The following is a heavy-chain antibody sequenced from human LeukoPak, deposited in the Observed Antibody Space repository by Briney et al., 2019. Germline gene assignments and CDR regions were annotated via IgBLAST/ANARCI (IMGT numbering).Heavy chain of an antibody. D-gene: IGHD1-26*01. Sequence: GGSLRLSCTSSGFSFGDYSMTWVRQAPGKGLGWVGFIRSKAYGGTTEYAASVKGRFTISRDDSKSIAYLQMNSLKTEDTAVYHCASRSGRQWLPYFDYWGQGTLVTVSS. J-gene: IGHJ4*02. CDR1: GFSFGDYS. V-gene: IGHV3-49*04. CDR3: ASRSGRQWLPYFDY. CDR2: IRSKAYGGTT.